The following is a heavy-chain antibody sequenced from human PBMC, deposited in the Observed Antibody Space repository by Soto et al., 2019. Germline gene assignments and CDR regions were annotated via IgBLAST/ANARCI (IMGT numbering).Heavy chain of an antibody. V-gene: IGHV3-7*01. D-gene: IGHD2-15*01. CDR2: IKQDGGET. Sequence: PGGSLRLSCGASGFTFSTFWMTWVRQAPGKGLEWVANIKQDGGETSYADSLRGRFIISRDNAKNSLYLQMYSLRAEDTAVYYCAREEHCSGGSCPSSYWGQGTLVTVSS. CDR3: AREEHCSGGSCPSSY. CDR1: GFTFSTFW. J-gene: IGHJ4*02.